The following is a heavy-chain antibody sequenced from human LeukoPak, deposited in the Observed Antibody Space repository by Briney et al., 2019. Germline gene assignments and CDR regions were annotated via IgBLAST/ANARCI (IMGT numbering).Heavy chain of an antibody. Sequence: GASVKVSRKASGYTFTSYDINWVRQATGQGLEWMGWMNPNSGNTGYAQKFQGRVTMTRNTSISTAYMELSSLRSEDTAVYYCARLISSSWFLDYWGQGTLVTVSS. CDR2: MNPNSGNT. V-gene: IGHV1-8*01. D-gene: IGHD6-13*01. CDR3: ARLISSSWFLDY. CDR1: GYTFTSYD. J-gene: IGHJ4*02.